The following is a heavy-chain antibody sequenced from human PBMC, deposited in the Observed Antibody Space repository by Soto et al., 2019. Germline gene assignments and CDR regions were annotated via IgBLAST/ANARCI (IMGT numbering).Heavy chain of an antibody. Sequence: GGSLRLSCAASGFTFSKYNINWVRQAPGKGLEWVSSISSSSSYIFYADSVKGRFTISRDNAKNSLYLQMNSLRAEDTAVYYCARDVDVSYYFDYWRQLTLVPVSS. CDR2: ISSSSSYI. V-gene: IGHV3-21*01. D-gene: IGHD3-10*01. J-gene: IGHJ4*02. CDR1: GFTFSKYN. CDR3: ARDVDVSYYFDY.